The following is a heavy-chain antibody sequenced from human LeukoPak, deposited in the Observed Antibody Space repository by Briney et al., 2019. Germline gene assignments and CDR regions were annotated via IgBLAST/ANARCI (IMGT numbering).Heavy chain of an antibody. D-gene: IGHD1-26*01. CDR3: ARDEEQGFDY. Sequence: GGSLRLSCAASGFTFSSYGMHWVRQAPGEGLEWVAVIWYDGSNKYYADSVKGRFTISRDNSKNTLYLQMNSLRAEDTAVYYCARDEEQGFDYWGQGTLVTVSS. J-gene: IGHJ4*02. CDR2: IWYDGSNK. CDR1: GFTFSSYG. V-gene: IGHV3-33*01.